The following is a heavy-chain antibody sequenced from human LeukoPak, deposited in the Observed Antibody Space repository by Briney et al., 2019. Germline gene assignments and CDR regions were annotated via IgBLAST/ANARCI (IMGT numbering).Heavy chain of an antibody. V-gene: IGHV1-46*01. CDR3: AKDLRWDHPGLDP. CDR2: INPGGGTT. CDR1: GYTFTSYH. D-gene: IGHD4-23*01. Sequence: ASVKVSCKASGYTFTSYHIRWVRQAPGQGLEWMGIINPGGGTTSYAQKFQDRVTMTRDTSTSTVYMELSSLRFEDTAVYYCAKDLRWDHPGLDPWGQGTLVIVSS. J-gene: IGHJ5*02.